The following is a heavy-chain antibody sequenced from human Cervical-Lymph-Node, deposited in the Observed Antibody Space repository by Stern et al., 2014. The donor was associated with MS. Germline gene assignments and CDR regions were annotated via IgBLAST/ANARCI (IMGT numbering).Heavy chain of an antibody. J-gene: IGHJ6*02. CDR2: ISAYNGNT. CDR3: ARDKVDNIAAADLWELQNYYYYYGMDV. CDR1: GYTFTSYG. Sequence: QVQLVQSGAEVKKPGASVKVSCKASGYTFTSYGISWVRQAPGQGLEWMGWISAYNGNTNYAQKLQGRVTMTTDTSTSTAYMELRSLRSDDTAVYYCARDKVDNIAAADLWELQNYYYYYGMDVWGQGTTVTVSS. V-gene: IGHV1-18*01. D-gene: IGHD6-13*01.